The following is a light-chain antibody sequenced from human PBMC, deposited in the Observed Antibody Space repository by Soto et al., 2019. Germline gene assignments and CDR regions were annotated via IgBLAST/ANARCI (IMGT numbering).Light chain of an antibody. V-gene: IGKV1-12*01. CDR1: QGISSW. Sequence: DIQMTQSPSSVSASVGDRVTITCRASQGISSWLAWCQQKPGKAPKLLIYAASRLQSGVPSRFSGSGSGTDFTLTITSLQFEDFATYYCQQANSFPPYTFGQGTKLEIK. CDR2: AAS. CDR3: QQANSFPPYT. J-gene: IGKJ2*01.